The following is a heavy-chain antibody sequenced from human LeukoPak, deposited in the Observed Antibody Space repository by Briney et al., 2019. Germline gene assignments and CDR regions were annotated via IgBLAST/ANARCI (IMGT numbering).Heavy chain of an antibody. CDR1: GYTFTSYY. D-gene: IGHD3-3*01. Sequence: ASVKVSCKASGYTFTSYYMHWVRQAPGQGLEWMGIINPSGGSTSYAQKFQGRVTMTRDTSTSTVYMELSSLRSEDTAVYYCARDEYDFWSGYYWVFDYWGQGTLVTVSP. CDR2: INPSGGST. CDR3: ARDEYDFWSGYYWVFDY. J-gene: IGHJ4*02. V-gene: IGHV1-46*01.